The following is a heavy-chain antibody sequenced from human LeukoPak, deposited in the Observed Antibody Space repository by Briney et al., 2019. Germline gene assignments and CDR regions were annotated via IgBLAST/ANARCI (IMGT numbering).Heavy chain of an antibody. J-gene: IGHJ3*02. V-gene: IGHV3-66*02. CDR2: IYSGGST. CDR1: GFTVSSTY. Sequence: PGGSLRLSCAASGFTVSSTYMSWVRQAPGKGLEWVSVIYSGGSTYYADSVKGRFIISRDNSKNTLYLQLNSLRAEDTAVYYFARASYSHAFDIWGQGTKVTRS. D-gene: IGHD1-26*01. CDR3: ARASYSHAFDI.